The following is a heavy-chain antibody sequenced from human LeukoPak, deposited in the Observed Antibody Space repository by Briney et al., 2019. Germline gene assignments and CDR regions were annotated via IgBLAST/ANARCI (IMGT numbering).Heavy chain of an antibody. CDR1: GFTFSNYA. CDR3: AKRADGCSGVSCYYYYMDV. J-gene: IGHJ6*03. D-gene: IGHD2-15*01. CDR2: ISGVGDST. V-gene: IGHV3-23*01. Sequence: GGSLTLFCAASGFTFSNYAMNWVRQAPGKGLEWVSTISGVGDSTYYAESVKGRFTMSRDNSKNTVYLQMNSLRVEDTAIYYCAKRADGCSGVSCYYYYMDVWGNGITVTVSS.